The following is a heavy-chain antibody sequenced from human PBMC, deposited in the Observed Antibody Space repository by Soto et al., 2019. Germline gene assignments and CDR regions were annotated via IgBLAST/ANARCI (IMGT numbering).Heavy chain of an antibody. CDR2: IIPIFGTA. CDR1: GGTFSSYS. V-gene: IGHV1-69*01. D-gene: IGHD1-26*01. CDR3: ARDGGRHSGGIDY. Sequence: QVQLVQSGAEVKKPGSSVKVSCKASGGTFSSYSINWVRQAPGQGLEWMGEIIPIFGTANYAQRFQGRVTITADDSTSTAHMELSSLRAENTAVYYCARDGGRHSGGIDYWGQGTLVSVSS. J-gene: IGHJ4*02.